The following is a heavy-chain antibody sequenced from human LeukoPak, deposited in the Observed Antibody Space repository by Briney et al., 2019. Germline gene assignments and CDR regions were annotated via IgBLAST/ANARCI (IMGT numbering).Heavy chain of an antibody. J-gene: IGHJ6*02. CDR2: INHSGST. CDR1: GGSFSGYY. V-gene: IGHV4-34*01. D-gene: IGHD2-15*01. Sequence: SETLSLTCAVYGGSFSGYYWSWIRQPPGKGLEWIGEINHSGSTNYNPSLKSRVTISVDTSKNQFSLKLSSVTAADTAVYYCARARYCSGGSCYSGMDVWGQGPTVTVSS. CDR3: ARARYCSGGSCYSGMDV.